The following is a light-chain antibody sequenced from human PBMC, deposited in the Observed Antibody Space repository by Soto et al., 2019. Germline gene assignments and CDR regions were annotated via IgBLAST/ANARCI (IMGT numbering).Light chain of an antibody. V-gene: IGLV2-23*01. CDR2: EGS. J-gene: IGLJ2*01. CDR1: SSDVGSYNL. CDR3: CSYAATS. Sequence: QSALTQPASVSGSPRQSITIPCTGTSSDVGSYNLVSWYQQHPGKAPKLMIYEGSKRPSGVSNRFSGSKSGNTASLTISGLQSEDEADYYCCSYAATSFGGGTKVTVL.